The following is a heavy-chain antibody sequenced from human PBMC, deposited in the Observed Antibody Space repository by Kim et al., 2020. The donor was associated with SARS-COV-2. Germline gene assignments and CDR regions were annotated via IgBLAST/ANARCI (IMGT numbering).Heavy chain of an antibody. V-gene: IGHV4-39*07. Sequence: YYNPSRKSRVSISVDTSKSQFSLNLTSVTAADAAVYYCAKDTSGYYLFDDWGQGTLVTVSS. J-gene: IGHJ4*02. D-gene: IGHD3-22*01. CDR3: AKDTSGYYLFDD.